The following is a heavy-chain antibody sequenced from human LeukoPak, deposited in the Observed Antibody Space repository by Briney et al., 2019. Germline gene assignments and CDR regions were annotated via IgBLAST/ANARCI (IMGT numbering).Heavy chain of an antibody. CDR1: GFTFSSYA. V-gene: IGHV3-23*01. CDR2: ISGSGDNT. D-gene: IGHD6-6*01. CDR3: AKGVRIAARPGFDY. Sequence: PGGSLRLSCAASGFTFSSYAMSWVRQAPGKGLEWVSTISGSGDNTYDADSVKGRFTISRDNSKNTLYVQMDSLRAEDTAVYYCAKGVRIAARPGFDYWGQGTLVTVSS. J-gene: IGHJ4*02.